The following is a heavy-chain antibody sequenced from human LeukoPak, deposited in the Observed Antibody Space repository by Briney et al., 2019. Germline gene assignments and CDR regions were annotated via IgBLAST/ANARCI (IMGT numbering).Heavy chain of an antibody. CDR1: GYSFTSYW. V-gene: IGHV5-51*01. D-gene: IGHD2-15*01. CDR3: ARHGAAHYYYYGMDV. J-gene: IGHJ6*02. Sequence: GESLKISCKGSGYSFTSYWIGWVRQMPGKGLEWMGIIYPGDSDTRYSPSFQGQVTISADKSISTAYLQWSSLKASDTAMYYCARHGAAHYYYYGMDVWGQGTTVTVFS. CDR2: IYPGDSDT.